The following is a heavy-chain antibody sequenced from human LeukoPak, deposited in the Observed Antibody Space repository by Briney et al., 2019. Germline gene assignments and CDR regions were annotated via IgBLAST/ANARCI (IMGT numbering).Heavy chain of an antibody. CDR3: ARTHSSGWYSVGYYYMDV. D-gene: IGHD6-19*01. CDR1: GYTFTSYG. J-gene: IGHJ6*03. Sequence: ASVKVSCKASGYTFTSYGISWVRQAPGQGLEWMGWISAYNGNTNYAQKLQGRVTMTTDTSTSTAYMDLRSLRSDDTAVYYCARTHSSGWYSVGYYYMDVWGKGTTVTVSS. CDR2: ISAYNGNT. V-gene: IGHV1-18*01.